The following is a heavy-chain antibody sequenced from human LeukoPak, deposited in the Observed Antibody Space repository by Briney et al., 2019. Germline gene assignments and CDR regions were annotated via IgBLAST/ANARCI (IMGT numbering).Heavy chain of an antibody. CDR3: ARLKNSEGVRNPGGPYNFDY. Sequence: GESLKISCKGSGYSFTSYWIGWVRQMPGKGLEWMGIIYPGDSDTRYSPSFQGQVTISADKSISTAYLQWSSLKASDTAMYYCARLKNSEGVRNPGGPYNFDYWGQGTLVTVSS. D-gene: IGHD4-23*01. CDR1: GYSFTSYW. CDR2: IYPGDSDT. J-gene: IGHJ4*02. V-gene: IGHV5-51*01.